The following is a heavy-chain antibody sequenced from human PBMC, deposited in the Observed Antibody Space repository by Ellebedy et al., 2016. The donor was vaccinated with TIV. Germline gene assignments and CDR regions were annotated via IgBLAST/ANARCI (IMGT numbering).Heavy chain of an antibody. CDR2: IWYDGSNK. V-gene: IGHV3-33*01. CDR1: GFTFSSYG. CDR3: ARGWEGWFDP. Sequence: GESLKISCAASGFTFSSYGMHWVRQAPGKGLEWVAVIWYDGSNKYYADSVKGRFTISRDNAKNSLYLQMNSLRAEDTAVYYCARGWEGWFDPWGQGTLVTVSS. D-gene: IGHD1-26*01. J-gene: IGHJ5*02.